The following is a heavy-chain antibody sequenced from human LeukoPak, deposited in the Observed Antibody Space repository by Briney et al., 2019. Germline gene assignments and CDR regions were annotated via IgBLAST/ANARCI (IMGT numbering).Heavy chain of an antibody. CDR3: ARLHKWELLRWFDP. CDR1: GGSISSYY. V-gene: IGHV4-59*08. D-gene: IGHD1-26*01. Sequence: SETLSLTCTVSGGSISSYYWSWIRQPPGKGLEWIGYIYYSGSTNYNPSLKSRVAISVDTPTRQFSLKLSSVSAADTAVYYSARLHKWELLRWFDPWGQGTLVTVSS. J-gene: IGHJ5*02. CDR2: IYYSGST.